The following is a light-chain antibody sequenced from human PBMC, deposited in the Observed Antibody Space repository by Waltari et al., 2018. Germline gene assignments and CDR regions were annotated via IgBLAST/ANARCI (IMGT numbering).Light chain of an antibody. J-gene: IGLJ2*01. CDR3: QAWDSSTAVV. V-gene: IGLV3-1*01. Sequence: SYELTQPPSVSVSPGQTASITCPGDKLGDKYVCWYQQKPGQSPVLVIYQASKRPSGIPERFSGSNSGNTATLTISGTQAMDEADYYCQAWDSSTAVVFGGGTKLTVL. CDR2: QAS. CDR1: KLGDKY.